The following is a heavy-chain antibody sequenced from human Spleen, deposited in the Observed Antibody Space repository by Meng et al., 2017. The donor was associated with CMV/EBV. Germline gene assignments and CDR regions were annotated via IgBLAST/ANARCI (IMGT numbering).Heavy chain of an antibody. V-gene: IGHV6-1*01. CDR1: IVSSDRAA. Sequence: IVSSDRAAWNWIRQSPSRGLEWLGRAYYRSKWYNDYAVSVRDRIIFNPDTSKNQLSLQLNSVTPEDTAVYFCARDPDLSAGYYYFDYWGPGTLVTVSS. CDR3: ARDPDLSAGYYYFDY. J-gene: IGHJ4*02. CDR2: AYYRSKWYN. D-gene: IGHD3-9*01.